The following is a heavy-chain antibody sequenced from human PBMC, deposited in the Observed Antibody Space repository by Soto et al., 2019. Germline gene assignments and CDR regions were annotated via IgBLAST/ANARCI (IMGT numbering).Heavy chain of an antibody. CDR1: GDSVISHY. CDR2: LYNDERT. V-gene: IGHV4-4*07. CDR3: AREPLAHSYFDF. Sequence: PSETLSLTCTVSGDSVISHYCIFIRQPAFKCLEWLVRLYNDERTNYNPSLKSRVTMSMDTSKNQFSLKLTSVTAADSAVYFCAREPLAHSYFDFWGQGILVTVSS. J-gene: IGHJ4*02.